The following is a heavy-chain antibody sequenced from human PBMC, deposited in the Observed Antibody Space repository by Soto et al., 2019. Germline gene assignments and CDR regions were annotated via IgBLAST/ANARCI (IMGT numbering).Heavy chain of an antibody. D-gene: IGHD3-10*01. V-gene: IGHV1-69*01. CDR3: AKEAGDH. CDR2: IIPIFGIK. J-gene: IGHJ4*02. CDR1: GGTFNTYA. Sequence: QMQLVQSGAEVKERGSSVKISCKTSGGTFNTYALTWVRQAPGQGLEWIGGIIPIFGIKNVAQRFQGRVTINADESLTTAYMEMTSLRSDDTAVYYCAKEAGDHWGQRTLVTVSS.